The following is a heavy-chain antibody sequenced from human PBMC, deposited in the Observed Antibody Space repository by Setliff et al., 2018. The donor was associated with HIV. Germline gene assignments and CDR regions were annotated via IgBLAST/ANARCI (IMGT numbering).Heavy chain of an antibody. Sequence: SETLSLTCAVSGYSISSGYYWGWIRQPPGKGLEWIGSIYHSGSTYYNPSLKSRVTISVDTSKNQFSLKLSSVTAADTAVYYCASAEPPIYSSGWRGVGYFDYWGQGTLVTVFS. CDR1: GYSISSGYY. CDR2: IYHSGST. D-gene: IGHD6-19*01. V-gene: IGHV4-38-2*01. CDR3: ASAEPPIYSSGWRGVGYFDY. J-gene: IGHJ4*02.